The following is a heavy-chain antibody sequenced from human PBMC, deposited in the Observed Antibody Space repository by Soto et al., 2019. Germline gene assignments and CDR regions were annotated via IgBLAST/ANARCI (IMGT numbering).Heavy chain of an antibody. J-gene: IGHJ5*02. D-gene: IGHD2-8*01. CDR2: IYHSGST. CDR3: ARWWMYAPRFAP. V-gene: IGHV4-30-2*01. CDR1: GGSISSGGYS. Sequence: QLQLQESGSGLVKPSQTLSLTCAVSGGSISSGGYSWIWIRQPPGQGLEWIGYIYHSGSTYYNPSLKSRVTISVDRSKNQFALKLRSVRAADTAVYYCARWWMYAPRFAPWGQGTLVTVA.